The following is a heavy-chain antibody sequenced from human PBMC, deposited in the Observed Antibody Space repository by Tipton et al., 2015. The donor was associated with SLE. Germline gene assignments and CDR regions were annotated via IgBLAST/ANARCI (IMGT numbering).Heavy chain of an antibody. J-gene: IGHJ4*02. D-gene: IGHD3-10*01. Sequence: GSLRLSCAASGFSFSSNSIHWVRQAPGKGLEWVSSIDSTSSYIYQTDSVKGRFTISRDNAKNSLFLHMNSLRAEDTAVYYCARDRWFGELSDWGQGTLVTVSS. V-gene: IGHV3-21*01. CDR3: ARDRWFGELSD. CDR1: GFSFSSNS. CDR2: IDSTSSYI.